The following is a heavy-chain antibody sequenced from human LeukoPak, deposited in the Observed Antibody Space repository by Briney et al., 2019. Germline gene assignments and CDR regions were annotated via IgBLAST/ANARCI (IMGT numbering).Heavy chain of an antibody. V-gene: IGHV4-30-4*08. J-gene: IGHJ4*02. CDR2: IYYSGST. CDR1: GGSISSSGYY. D-gene: IGHD2-15*01. CDR3: ALQWGYVDY. Sequence: SETLSLTCTVSGGSISSSGYYWGWIRQPPGKGLEWIGYIYYSGSTYYNPSLKSRVTISVDTSKNQFSLKLSSVTAADTAVYYCALQWGYVDYWGQGTLVTVSP.